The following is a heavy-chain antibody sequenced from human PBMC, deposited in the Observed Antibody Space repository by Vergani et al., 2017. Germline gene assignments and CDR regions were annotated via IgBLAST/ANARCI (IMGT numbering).Heavy chain of an antibody. Sequence: EVQLVESGGGLVKPGGSLRLSCAASGFTFSSYAMHWVRQAPGKGLEYVSAISSNGGSTYYANSVKGRFTISRDNSKNTLYLQMGSLRAEDMAVYYCARVYSSSWYDAVDIWGQGTMVTVSS. CDR2: ISSNGGST. CDR1: GFTFSSYA. D-gene: IGHD6-13*01. V-gene: IGHV3-64*01. CDR3: ARVYSSSWYDAVDI. J-gene: IGHJ3*02.